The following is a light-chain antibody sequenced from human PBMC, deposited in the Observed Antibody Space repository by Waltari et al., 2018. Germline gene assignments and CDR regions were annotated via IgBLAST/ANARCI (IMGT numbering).Light chain of an antibody. CDR1: SGSIDSDY. J-gene: IGLJ7*01. Sequence: VLTQPHSVSGSPGQTVTISCTPNSGSIDSDYVQWFQQRPGNAPTTVILKDDQRPSGVPDRFSCSVDSSSYTASRTISGLRSEGCADYHCHSLDDSSNRLFGGGTRLTVL. CDR3: HSLDDSSNRL. V-gene: IGLV6-57*03. CDR2: KDD.